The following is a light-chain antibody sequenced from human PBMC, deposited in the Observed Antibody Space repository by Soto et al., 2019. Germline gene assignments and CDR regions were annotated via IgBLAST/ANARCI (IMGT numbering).Light chain of an antibody. V-gene: IGLV2-23*01. CDR3: CSYAGSSTDV. CDR1: SSDVGSYNL. J-gene: IGLJ1*01. Sequence: AVLAQPASVSGAPGKSITIFCTRTSSDVGSYNLVSWYQQHPGKAPKILIYEGSKRPSGVSNRCSGTTSGNKAVLPLSGLHAEESAQYYCCSYAGSSTDVFGTGPKGTVL. CDR2: EGS.